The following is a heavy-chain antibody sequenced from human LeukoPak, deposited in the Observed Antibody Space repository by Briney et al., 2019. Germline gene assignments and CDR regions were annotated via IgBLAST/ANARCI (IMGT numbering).Heavy chain of an antibody. V-gene: IGHV3-23*01. CDR3: ANLNAPYWGNFDY. D-gene: IGHD3-16*01. CDR1: GFTFSNYA. Sequence: GGSLRLSCVVSGFTFSNYAMTWVRQAPGQGLDWVSAISDSGVTAYYADSVKGRFTISRDNSKSTLYLQMNSLRAEDTAVYYCANLNAPYWGNFDYWGQGTLVTVSA. CDR2: ISDSGVTA. J-gene: IGHJ4*02.